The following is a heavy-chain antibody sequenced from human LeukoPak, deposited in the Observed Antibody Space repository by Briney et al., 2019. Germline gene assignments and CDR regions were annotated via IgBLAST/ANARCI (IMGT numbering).Heavy chain of an antibody. CDR2: GNQSGSEK. J-gene: IGHJ4*02. V-gene: IGHV3-7*01. Sequence: AGSLTLSCAASGFTVSSYWMTWVRQVPPKGLAWVANGNQSGSEKNYVDSVKGRFTSSRDNAKNSLYLQMDSLRAEDTAVYYCARGTIGAPGTDYWGQGTLVTVSS. D-gene: IGHD6-13*01. CDR1: GFTVSSYW. CDR3: ARGTIGAPGTDY.